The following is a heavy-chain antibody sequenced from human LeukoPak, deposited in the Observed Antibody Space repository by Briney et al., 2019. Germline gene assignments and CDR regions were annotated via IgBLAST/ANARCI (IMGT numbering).Heavy chain of an antibody. D-gene: IGHD3-10*01. J-gene: IGHJ6*02. CDR2: ISAYNGNT. CDR3: ARDGSGSYMFSRRNSYGMDV. V-gene: IGHV1-18*01. CDR1: RYTFNSYG. Sequence: ASVKVSCTASRYTFNSYGISWVRQAPGQGLEWMGWISAYNGNTNYPQKLQGRVTITTDTSTSTAYMELRSLRSDDTAVYYCARDGSGSYMFSRRNSYGMDVWGQGTTVTVSS.